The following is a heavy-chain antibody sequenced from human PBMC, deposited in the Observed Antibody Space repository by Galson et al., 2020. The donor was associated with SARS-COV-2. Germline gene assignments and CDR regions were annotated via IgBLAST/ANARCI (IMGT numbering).Heavy chain of an antibody. D-gene: IGHD3-9*01. CDR1: GFTFSSYA. J-gene: IGHJ4*02. CDR2: ISGSGGST. Sequence: GGSLRLSCAASGFTFSSYAMSWVRQAPGKGLEWVSAISGSGGSTYYADSVKGRFTISRDNSKNTLYLQMNSLRAEDTAVYYCAKVPRNNYDILTGYTAPNSYYFDYWGQGTLVTVSS. CDR3: AKVPRNNYDILTGYTAPNSYYFDY. V-gene: IGHV3-23*01.